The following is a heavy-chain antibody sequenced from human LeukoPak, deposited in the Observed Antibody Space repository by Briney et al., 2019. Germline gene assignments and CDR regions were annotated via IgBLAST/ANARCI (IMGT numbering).Heavy chain of an antibody. CDR1: GFTFSSYT. J-gene: IGHJ4*02. CDR3: AVDYGGTPFDY. D-gene: IGHD4-23*01. CDR2: ISSSSSYI. Sequence: PGGSLRLSCAASGFTFSSYTMHWIRQAPGKGLEWVSSISSSSSYIYYADSVKGRFTISRDNAKNSLYLQMNSLRAEDTAVYYCAVDYGGTPFDYWGQGTLVTVSS. V-gene: IGHV3-21*01.